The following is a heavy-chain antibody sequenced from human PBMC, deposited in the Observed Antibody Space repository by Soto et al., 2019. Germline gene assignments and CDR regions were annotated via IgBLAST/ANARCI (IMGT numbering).Heavy chain of an antibody. CDR2: IYYSGST. Sequence: PSETLSLTCTVSGGSISSYYWSWIRQPPGKGLEWIGYIYYSGSTNYNPSLKSRVTISVDTSKNQFSLKLSSVTAADTAVYYCARAIYSTAGNYYYYYYMDVWGKGTTVTVSS. CDR3: ARAIYSTAGNYYYYYYMDV. J-gene: IGHJ6*03. V-gene: IGHV4-59*01. CDR1: GGSISSYY. D-gene: IGHD4-4*01.